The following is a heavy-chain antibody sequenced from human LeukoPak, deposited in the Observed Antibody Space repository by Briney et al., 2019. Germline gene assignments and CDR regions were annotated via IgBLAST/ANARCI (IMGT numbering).Heavy chain of an antibody. CDR3: ARIPGSYGPYYFDY. Sequence: GGSLRLSCAASGFTVSSNYMSWVRQAPGKGLEWVSVIYSGGSTYDADSVKGRFTIARDNSKNTLYLQMNSLRAEDTAVYYCARIPGSYGPYYFDYWGQGTLVTVSS. CDR1: GFTVSSNY. V-gene: IGHV3-53*01. D-gene: IGHD1-26*01. CDR2: IYSGGST. J-gene: IGHJ4*02.